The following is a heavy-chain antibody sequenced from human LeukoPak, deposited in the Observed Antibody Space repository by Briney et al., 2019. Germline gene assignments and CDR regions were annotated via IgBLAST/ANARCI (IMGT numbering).Heavy chain of an antibody. CDR2: INPNSGGT. Sequence: ASVKVSCKASGYTFTGYYMHWVRQAPGQGLEWMGWINPNSGGTNYAQKFQGRVTMTTDTSTSTAYMELRSLRSDDTAVYYCARDEPPGYSSSWYIGGDAFDIWGQGTMVTVSS. D-gene: IGHD6-13*01. J-gene: IGHJ3*02. CDR3: ARDEPPGYSSSWYIGGDAFDI. CDR1: GYTFTGYY. V-gene: IGHV1-2*02.